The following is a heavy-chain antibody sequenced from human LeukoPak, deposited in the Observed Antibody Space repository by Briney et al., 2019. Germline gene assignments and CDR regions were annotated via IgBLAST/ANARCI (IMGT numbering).Heavy chain of an antibody. J-gene: IGHJ4*02. V-gene: IGHV4-39*07. Sequence: SETLSLTCTVSGGSISSSSYYWSWIRQPPGKGLEWIGEINHSGSTNYNPSLKSRVTISVDTSKNQFSLKLSSVTAADTAVYYCARGRRSSSGWYTLHLPIDYWGQGTLVTVSS. CDR3: ARGRRSSSGWYTLHLPIDY. D-gene: IGHD6-19*01. CDR2: INHSGST. CDR1: GGSISSSSYY.